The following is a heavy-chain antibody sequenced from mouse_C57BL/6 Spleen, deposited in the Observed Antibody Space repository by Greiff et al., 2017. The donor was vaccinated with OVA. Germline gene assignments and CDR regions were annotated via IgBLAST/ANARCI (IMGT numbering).Heavy chain of an antibody. D-gene: IGHD1-1*01. V-gene: IGHV1-42*01. CDR3: ARTTGDFDY. J-gene: IGHJ2*01. CDR1: GYSFTGYY. Sequence: EVQRVESGPELVKPGASVKISCKASGYSFTGYYMNWVKQSPEKSLEWIGEINPSTGGTTYNQKFKAKATLTVDKSSSTAYMQLKSLTSEDSAVYYCARTTGDFDYWGQGTTLTVSS. CDR2: INPSTGGT.